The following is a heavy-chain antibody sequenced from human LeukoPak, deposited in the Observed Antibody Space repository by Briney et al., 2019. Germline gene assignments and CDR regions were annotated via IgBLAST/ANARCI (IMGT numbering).Heavy chain of an antibody. D-gene: IGHD2-21*02. J-gene: IGHJ6*03. Sequence: GASVKVSCKASGYTFTSYGISWVRQAPGQGLEWMGWISAYNGNTNYAQKLQGRVTMTTDTSTSTAYMELRSLRSDDTAVYYCAREVVGVQYCGGDCYSGGYYYYYMDVWGKGTTVTISS. V-gene: IGHV1-18*01. CDR3: AREVVGVQYCGGDCYSGGYYYYYMDV. CDR2: ISAYNGNT. CDR1: GYTFTSYG.